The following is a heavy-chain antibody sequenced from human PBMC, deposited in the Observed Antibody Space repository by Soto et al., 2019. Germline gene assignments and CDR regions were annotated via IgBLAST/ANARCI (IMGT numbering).Heavy chain of an antibody. J-gene: IGHJ3*02. Sequence: GGSLRLSCAASGFTFSSYWMSWVRQAPGKGLEWVANIKQDGSEKYYVDSVKGRFTISRDNAKNSLCLQINSLRAEDAAVYYCARGYSSSWPDAFDIWGQGTMVTVSS. CDR1: GFTFSSYW. V-gene: IGHV3-7*01. D-gene: IGHD6-13*01. CDR2: IKQDGSEK. CDR3: ARGYSSSWPDAFDI.